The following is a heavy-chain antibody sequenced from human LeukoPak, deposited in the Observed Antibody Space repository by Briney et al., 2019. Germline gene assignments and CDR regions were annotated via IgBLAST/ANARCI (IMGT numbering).Heavy chain of an antibody. CDR1: GFTFSDSW. D-gene: IGHD2-15*01. J-gene: IGHJ4*02. V-gene: IGHV3-7*01. Sequence: GGSLRLSCAASGFTFSDSWMSWVRQAPGKGLEWVANIKQDESEKNYVDSVKGRFTISRDNAKNSLYLQMNSLRAEDTAVYYCARDPRGGSFDYWGQGTLVTVSS. CDR3: ARDPRGGSFDY. CDR2: IKQDESEK.